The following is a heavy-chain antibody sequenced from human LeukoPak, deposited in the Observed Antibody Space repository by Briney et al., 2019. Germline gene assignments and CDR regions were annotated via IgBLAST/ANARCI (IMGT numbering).Heavy chain of an antibody. D-gene: IGHD3-10*01. J-gene: IGHJ4*02. CDR3: AKTPPSGSGSYYWYFDY. Sequence: GGSLRLSCAASGFTFSSYAMSWVRQAPGKGLEWVSAISGSATTTDYADSVKGRFSISRDNSKNTLYLQMNSLRAEDTAVYYCAKTPPSGSGSYYWYFDYWGQGTLVTVSS. V-gene: IGHV3-23*01. CDR2: ISGSATTT. CDR1: GFTFSSYA.